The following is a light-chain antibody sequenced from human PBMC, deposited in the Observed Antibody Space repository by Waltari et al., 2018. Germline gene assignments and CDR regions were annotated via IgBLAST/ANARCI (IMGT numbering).Light chain of an antibody. CDR1: QTVLYSSTNKNY. J-gene: IGKJ2*01. CDR3: HQYYTTPYT. CDR2: WAS. Sequence: SLGERATITCKSSQTVLYSSTNKNYLAWYQQKPGQPPKLLIYWASTRESWVPDRFSGSGSGTDFTLTVSSLQAEDVAVYYCHQYYTTPYTFGQGTKLEIK. V-gene: IGKV4-1*01.